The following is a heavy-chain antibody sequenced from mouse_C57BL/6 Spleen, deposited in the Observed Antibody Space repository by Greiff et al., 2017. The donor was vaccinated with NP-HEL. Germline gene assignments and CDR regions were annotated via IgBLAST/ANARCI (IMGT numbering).Heavy chain of an antibody. D-gene: IGHD4-1*01. CDR1: GFTFSSYA. V-gene: IGHV5-4*03. CDR2: ISDGGSYT. J-gene: IGHJ4*01. CDR3: AGTGTGYYYAMDY. Sequence: EVKVVESGGGLVKPGGSLKLSCAASGFTFSSYAMSWVRQTPEKRLEWVATISDGGSYTYYPDNVKGRFTISRDNAKNNLYLQMSHLKSEDTAMYYCAGTGTGYYYAMDYWGQGTSVTVSS.